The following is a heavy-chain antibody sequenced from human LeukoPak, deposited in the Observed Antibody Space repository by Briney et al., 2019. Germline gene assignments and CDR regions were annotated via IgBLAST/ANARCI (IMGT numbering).Heavy chain of an antibody. CDR1: GGSISSYY. V-gene: IGHV4-4*07. CDR3: ARDGGYGSGNYYFDY. J-gene: IGHJ4*02. CDR2: IYTSGST. D-gene: IGHD3-10*01. Sequence: PSETLSLTCTVSGGSISSYYWSWIRQPAGKGLEWIGRIYTSGSTNYNPSLKSRVTMSVDTSKNQFSLRLSLTSVTAADTAVYYCARDGGYGSGNYYFDYWGQGTLVTVSS.